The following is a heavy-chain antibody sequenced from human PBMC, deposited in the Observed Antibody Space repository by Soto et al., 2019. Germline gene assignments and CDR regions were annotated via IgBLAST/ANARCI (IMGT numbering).Heavy chain of an antibody. J-gene: IGHJ6*02. Sequence: QPQLQESGPGLVKPSETLSLTCTVSGGSISDGSHYWGWIRQPPGKGLEWIGNIYYVGSTYYSPSLKSRVTTSVDTSKNRFSLELSSVTAADTAVYYCARLGYNWNYITWGQGTTVTVSS. CDR2: IYYVGST. CDR1: GGSISDGSHY. V-gene: IGHV4-39*01. D-gene: IGHD1-7*01. CDR3: ARLGYNWNYIT.